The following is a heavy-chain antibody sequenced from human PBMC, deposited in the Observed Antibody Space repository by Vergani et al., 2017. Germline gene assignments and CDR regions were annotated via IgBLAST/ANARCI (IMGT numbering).Heavy chain of an antibody. Sequence: QVNLVESGGGVVQPGRSLRLSCVVSGFTFSSYGMHWVRQAPGKGLEWVAFIRYDGSNKYYADSVKGRFTISRDNSKNTLYLQMNSLRAEDTAVYYCAKMGNYYDSSGYLLGSAFDIWGQGTMVTVSS. CDR2: IRYDGSNK. CDR1: GFTFSSYG. D-gene: IGHD3-22*01. J-gene: IGHJ3*02. V-gene: IGHV3-30*02. CDR3: AKMGNYYDSSGYLLGSAFDI.